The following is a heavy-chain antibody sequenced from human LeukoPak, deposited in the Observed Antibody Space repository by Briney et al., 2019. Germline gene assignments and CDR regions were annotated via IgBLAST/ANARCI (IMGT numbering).Heavy chain of an antibody. CDR3: ARGGGGYDLAY. CDR2: IYSGGST. CDR1: GGSFSGYY. Sequence: ETLSLTCAVYGGSFSGYYWSWIRQPPGKGLEWVSVIYSGGSTYYADSVKGRFTISRDNSNNTLFLQMNSLRAEDTAVYYCARGGGGYDLAYWGQGTLVTVSS. J-gene: IGHJ4*02. V-gene: IGHV3-66*01. D-gene: IGHD5-12*01.